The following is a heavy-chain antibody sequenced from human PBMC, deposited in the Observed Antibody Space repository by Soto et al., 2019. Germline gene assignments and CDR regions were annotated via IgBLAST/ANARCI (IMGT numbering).Heavy chain of an antibody. CDR1: GFTFGDYA. D-gene: IGHD6-6*01. J-gene: IGHJ6*02. CDR2: IRSKAYGGTT. V-gene: IGHV3-49*04. CDR3: TRGNRPFGMDV. Sequence: PGGSLRLSCTGSGFTFGDYAMSWVRRAPGKGLEWVGFIRSKAYGGTTEWAAAVRGRFTFSRDDSKRIAYLQMNSLKTEDTGVDWCTRGNRPFGMDVWGQGTTVTVSS.